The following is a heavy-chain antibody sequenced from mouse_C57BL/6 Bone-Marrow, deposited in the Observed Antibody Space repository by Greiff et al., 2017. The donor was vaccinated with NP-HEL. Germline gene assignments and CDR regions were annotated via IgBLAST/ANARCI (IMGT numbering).Heavy chain of an antibody. V-gene: IGHV14-2*01. CDR3: ASLYGYAWFAY. CDR2: IDPEDGET. Sequence: DVKLVESGAELVKPGASVKLSCTASGFNIKDYYMHWVKQRTEQGLEWIGRIDPEDGETKYAPKFQGKATITADTSSNTAYLQLSSLTSEDTAVYYCASLYGYAWFAYWGQGTLVTVSA. J-gene: IGHJ3*01. CDR1: GFNIKDYY. D-gene: IGHD2-2*01.